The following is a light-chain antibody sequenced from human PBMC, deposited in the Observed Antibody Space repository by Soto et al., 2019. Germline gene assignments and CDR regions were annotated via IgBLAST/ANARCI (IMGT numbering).Light chain of an antibody. V-gene: IGLV2-8*01. CDR2: EVT. CDR3: YSYADGSNFYFV. J-gene: IGLJ3*02. Sequence: QSALTQPPSASGSPGQSVTISCTGTSSDVGGYNYVSWYQQYPGRAPKLMIYEVTKRPSGVPDRFSGSKSGNTASLTVSGPQAEDEDDYDYYSYADGSNFYFVFGGGTKLTVL. CDR1: SSDVGGYNY.